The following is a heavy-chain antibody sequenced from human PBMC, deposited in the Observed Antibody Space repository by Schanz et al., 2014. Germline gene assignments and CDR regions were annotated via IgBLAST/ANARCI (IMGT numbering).Heavy chain of an antibody. J-gene: IGHJ4*02. D-gene: IGHD5-18*01. CDR1: GLTFSDYY. CDR3: AKYGGGYSYGFVEY. CDR2: ISSSSSYT. Sequence: QVELVESGGGVVQPGRSLRLSCAASGLTFSDYYMSWIRQAPGKGLEWVSYISSSSSYTNYADSVKGRFTISRDNAKNSLYLQMNSLRAEDTAVYYCAKYGGGYSYGFVEYWGQGILXTVSS. V-gene: IGHV3-11*05.